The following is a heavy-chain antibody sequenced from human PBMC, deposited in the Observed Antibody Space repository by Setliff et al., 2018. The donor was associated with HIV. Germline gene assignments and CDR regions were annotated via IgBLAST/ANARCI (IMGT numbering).Heavy chain of an antibody. V-gene: IGHV4-59*01. J-gene: IGHJ6*03. CDR3: ARRGPYGSGSYGRYYDYYYMDV. CDR1: GGSINSYY. Sequence: PSETLSLTCTVSGGSINSYYWSWIRQPPGKRLEWIGYIHNSRSTNYNPSLKSRVTMSVDTSNNQFSLKLTSVTDADTAVYDCARRGPYGSGSYGRYYDYYYMDVWGKGTTVTVSS. CDR2: IHNSRST. D-gene: IGHD3-10*01.